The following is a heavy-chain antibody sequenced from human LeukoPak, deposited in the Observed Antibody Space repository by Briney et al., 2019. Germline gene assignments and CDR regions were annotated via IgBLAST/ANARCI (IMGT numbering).Heavy chain of an antibody. V-gene: IGHV3-48*01. CDR3: AKDYCSGGSCYSPWFDP. CDR1: GFIFSNYR. D-gene: IGHD2-15*01. J-gene: IGHJ5*02. CDR2: ISSTSDTI. Sequence: PGGSLRLSCATSGFIFSNYRMNWVRQAPGKGLEWVSYISSTSDTIYYVDSVKGRFTISRDNAKNSLYLQMNSLRAEDTAVYYCAKDYCSGGSCYSPWFDPWGQGTLVTVSS.